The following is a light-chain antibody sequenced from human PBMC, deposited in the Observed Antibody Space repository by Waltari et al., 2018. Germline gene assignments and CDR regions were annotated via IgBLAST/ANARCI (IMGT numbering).Light chain of an antibody. CDR3: AAWDDSLNGRV. CDR2: NDN. CDR1: SPNIGSNT. Sequence: QSVLTQPPSASGTPGQRVTISCSGSSPNIGSNTVNWYQQLPGTAPKLLIYNDNQRPSGVPDRFSGSKSGTSASLAISGLQSEDEADYYCAAWDDSLNGRVFGGGTKLT. V-gene: IGLV1-44*01. J-gene: IGLJ2*01.